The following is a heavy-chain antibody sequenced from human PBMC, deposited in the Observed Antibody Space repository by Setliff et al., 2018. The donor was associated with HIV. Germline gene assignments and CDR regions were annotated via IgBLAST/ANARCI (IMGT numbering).Heavy chain of an antibody. CDR2: IHYTGST. V-gene: IGHV4-59*11. D-gene: IGHD6-6*01. CDR1: GASISSHY. Sequence: PSETLSLTCTVSGASISSHYWTWIRQPPGKGLEWIGNIHYTGSTNYNPSLKSRVTISGDSSKKQFSLVLSSVTAADTAVYYCARAVQLGYFDYWGQGTLVTVSS. J-gene: IGHJ4*02. CDR3: ARAVQLGYFDY.